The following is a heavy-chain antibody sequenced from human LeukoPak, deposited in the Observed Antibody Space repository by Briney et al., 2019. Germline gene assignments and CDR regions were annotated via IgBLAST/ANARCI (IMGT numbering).Heavy chain of an antibody. V-gene: IGHV3-23*01. D-gene: IGHD3-22*01. Sequence: PGGSLRLSCAASGFTFSSYAMSWVPQAPGKGLEWVSAISGSGGSTYYADSVKGRFTIYRDNSKNTLYLQMNSLRAEDTAVNYCAKDRLRDYYDSSGYYYDDAFDIWGQGTMVTVSS. CDR2: ISGSGGST. CDR1: GFTFSSYA. J-gene: IGHJ3*02. CDR3: AKDRLRDYYDSSGYYYDDAFDI.